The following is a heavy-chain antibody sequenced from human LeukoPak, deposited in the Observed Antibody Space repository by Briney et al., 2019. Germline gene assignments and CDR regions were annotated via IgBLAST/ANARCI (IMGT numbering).Heavy chain of an antibody. J-gene: IGHJ2*01. CDR1: LYIFTSYW. Sequence: GESLKISCKGSLYIFTSYWISCVRQMPGKALEGMGRIDPRDSYTNDSPAFQGHVTISADKSISTAYLQWSSLKASDTAMYYCARHPRGSGWYELASYFDLSGRGTLVTVSS. CDR3: ARHPRGSGWYELASYFDL. V-gene: IGHV5-10-1*01. CDR2: IDPRDSYT. D-gene: IGHD6-19*01.